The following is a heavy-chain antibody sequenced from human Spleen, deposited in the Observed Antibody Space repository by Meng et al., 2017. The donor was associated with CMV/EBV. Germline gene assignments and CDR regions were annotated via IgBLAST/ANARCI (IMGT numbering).Heavy chain of an antibody. V-gene: IGHV4-39*07. D-gene: IGHD4-11*01. CDR1: GGSISSSSYY. CDR3: ASAPTVTDGMDV. J-gene: IGHJ6*02. CDR2: IYYSGST. Sequence: SETLSLTCTVSGGSISSSSYYWGWIRQPPGKGLEWIGSIYYSGSTYYNPSLKSLVTISVDTSKNQSSLKLSSVTAADTAVYYCASAPTVTDGMDVWGQGTTVTVSS.